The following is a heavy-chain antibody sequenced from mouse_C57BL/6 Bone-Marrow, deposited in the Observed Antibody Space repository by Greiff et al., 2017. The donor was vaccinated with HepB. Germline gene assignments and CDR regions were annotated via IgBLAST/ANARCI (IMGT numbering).Heavy chain of an antibody. D-gene: IGHD2-2*01. CDR2: IDPNSGGT. CDR1: GYTFTSYW. CDR3: ARSGEMDGYDGHYYAIDY. V-gene: IGHV1-72*01. J-gene: IGHJ4*01. Sequence: QVQLKQPGAELVKPGASVKLSCKASGYTFTSYWMHWVKQRPGRGLEWIGRIDPNSGGTKYNEKFKSKATLTVDKPSSTAYMQLSRLTSEDSAVYYCARSGEMDGYDGHYYAIDYWGQGTSVTVST.